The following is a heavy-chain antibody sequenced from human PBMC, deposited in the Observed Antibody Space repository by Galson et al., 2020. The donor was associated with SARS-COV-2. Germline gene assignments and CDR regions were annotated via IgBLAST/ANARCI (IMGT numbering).Heavy chain of an antibody. Sequence: SETLSPTCAVYGGSFSSYYWSWIRQPPGKGLEWIGEITHSGSTKYNPSLKSRVTISVDTSKNQFSLKLSSVTAADTAVYYCASSERGLWSLGDYWGQGTLVTVPS. V-gene: IGHV4-34*01. CDR1: GGSFSSYY. J-gene: IGHJ4*02. D-gene: IGHD1-26*01. CDR3: ASSERGLWSLGDY. CDR2: ITHSGST.